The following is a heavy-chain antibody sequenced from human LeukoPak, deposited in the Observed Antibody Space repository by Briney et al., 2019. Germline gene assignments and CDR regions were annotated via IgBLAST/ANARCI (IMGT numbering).Heavy chain of an antibody. D-gene: IGHD2-2*01. Sequence: ASVKVSCKVSGYTLTELSMHWVRQAPGKGLEWMGGFDPEDGETIYAQKFQGRVTMTEDTSTDTAYMELSSLRSEDTAVYYCATVETKRYQLLVDYWGQGTLVTVSS. CDR3: ATVETKRYQLLVDY. CDR2: FDPEDGET. CDR1: GYTLTELS. V-gene: IGHV1-24*01. J-gene: IGHJ4*02.